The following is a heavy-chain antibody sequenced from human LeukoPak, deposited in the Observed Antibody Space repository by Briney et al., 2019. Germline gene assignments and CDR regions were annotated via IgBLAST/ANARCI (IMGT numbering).Heavy chain of an antibody. CDR1: GYTFTGYY. Sequence: ASVKVSCKASGYTFTGYYMHWVRQAPGQGLEWMGWINPNSGGTNYAQKFQGRVTMTRDTSISTAYMELSRLRSDDTAVYYCARDVTDLWFVKSYYYYYDMDVWGQGTTVTVSS. D-gene: IGHD3-10*01. J-gene: IGHJ6*02. V-gene: IGHV1-2*02. CDR3: ARDVTDLWFVKSYYYYYDMDV. CDR2: INPNSGGT.